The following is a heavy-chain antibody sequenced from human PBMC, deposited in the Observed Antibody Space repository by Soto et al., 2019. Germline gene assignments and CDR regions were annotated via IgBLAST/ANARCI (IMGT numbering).Heavy chain of an antibody. V-gene: IGHV4-34*01. CDR3: ARHDSGCNSDY. Sequence: QVQLQQWGAGLLKPSETLSLTCAVYGGSFSGYYWSWIRQPPGKGLEWIGEITHSGSTNYNPSLKSRVTISVDTSKNQFSLKLSSVTAADTAVYYCARHDSGCNSDYWGQGTLVTVSS. CDR1: GGSFSGYY. D-gene: IGHD4-17*01. CDR2: ITHSGST. J-gene: IGHJ4*02.